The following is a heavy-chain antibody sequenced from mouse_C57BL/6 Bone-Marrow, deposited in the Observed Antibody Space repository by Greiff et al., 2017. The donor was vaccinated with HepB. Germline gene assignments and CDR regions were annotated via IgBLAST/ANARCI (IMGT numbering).Heavy chain of an antibody. Sequence: QVQLQQSGAELVRPGTSVKLSCKASGYTFTSYWMHWVMQRPGQGLEWIGVIDPSDSYTNYNQKFKGKATLTVDTSSSTAYMQLSRLTSEDSAVYYCAREGYYEGGQGTTLTVSS. CDR3: AREGYYE. CDR1: GYTFTSYW. V-gene: IGHV1-59*01. CDR2: IDPSDSYT. D-gene: IGHD2-3*01. J-gene: IGHJ2*01.